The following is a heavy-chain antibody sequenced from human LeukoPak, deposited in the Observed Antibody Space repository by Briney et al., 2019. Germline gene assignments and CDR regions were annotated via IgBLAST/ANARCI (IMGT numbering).Heavy chain of an antibody. D-gene: IGHD3-3*01. CDR2: SYTSGST. J-gene: IGHJ6*03. CDR1: GGSIGSYY. V-gene: IGHV4-4*07. CDR3: ASGHLLEWLSPHYYYMDV. Sequence: SETLSLTCTVSGGSIGSYYWSWIRQPAGKGLEWIGRSYTSGSTNYNPSLKSRVTMSVDTSKNQFSLQLRSVTAADTAVYSCASGHLLEWLSPHYYYMDVWGKGTTVTVSS.